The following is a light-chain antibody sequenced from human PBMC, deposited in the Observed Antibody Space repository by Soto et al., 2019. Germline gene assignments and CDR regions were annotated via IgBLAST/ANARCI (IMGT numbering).Light chain of an antibody. Sequence: AIRMTQSPSSFSACTGDRVTITSRASKGISSDLAWYQQKPGKAPKLLIYAAYTVQSGVPSRFSGSGSGTDCTLTIICLQSEDFATDYCQQYYSYPILPFLPGTKVDIK. CDR3: QQYYSYPILP. CDR2: AAY. CDR1: KGISSD. J-gene: IGKJ3*01. V-gene: IGKV1-8*01.